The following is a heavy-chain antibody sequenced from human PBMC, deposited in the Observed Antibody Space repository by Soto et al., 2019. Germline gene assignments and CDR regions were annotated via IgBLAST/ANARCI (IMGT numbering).Heavy chain of an antibody. Sequence: HPGGSLRLSCEGSGFTFSSYEMNWVRQAPGKGLEWVSYISSSGSTKNYADSVKGRFTISRDNVKNSLYLQMNSLRAEDTAVYYCARVHRNFYYNGMAVWGQVTTVTVSS. CDR3: ARVHRNFYYNGMAV. CDR1: GFTFSSYE. CDR2: ISSSGSTK. J-gene: IGHJ6*01. V-gene: IGHV3-48*03.